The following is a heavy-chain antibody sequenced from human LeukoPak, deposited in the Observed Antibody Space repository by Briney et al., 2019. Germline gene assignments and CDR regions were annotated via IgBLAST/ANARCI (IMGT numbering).Heavy chain of an antibody. J-gene: IGHJ4*02. D-gene: IGHD6-13*01. V-gene: IGHV4-59*12. CDR3: ARDHHSSSWYRSYFDY. Sequence: SETLSLTCTVSGGSISSYYWSWVRQPPGKGLEWIGFVYYTGSTNYSPSLKSRVTISVDTSKNQFSLKLSSVTAADTAVYYCARDHHSSSWYRSYFDYWGQGTLVTVSS. CDR1: GGSISSYY. CDR2: VYYTGST.